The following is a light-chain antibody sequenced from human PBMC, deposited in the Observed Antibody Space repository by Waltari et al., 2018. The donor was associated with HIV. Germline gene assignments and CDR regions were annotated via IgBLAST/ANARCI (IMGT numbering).Light chain of an antibody. CDR2: GAS. Sequence: ERVVTQSPVTLSVSPGERVTLTCRASPGVGTSIAWYQQKPGQAPRLLIFGASSRASDMPARFSGSGSGTEFTLTISSLQSEDVAVYYCQQYYDWPLAFGGGTSVEIK. CDR1: PGVGTS. CDR3: QQYYDWPLA. J-gene: IGKJ4*01. V-gene: IGKV3-15*01.